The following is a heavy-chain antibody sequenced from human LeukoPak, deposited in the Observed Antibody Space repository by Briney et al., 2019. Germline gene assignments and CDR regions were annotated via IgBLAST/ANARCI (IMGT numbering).Heavy chain of an antibody. J-gene: IGHJ6*02. V-gene: IGHV3-23*01. CDR3: AKAGSRAYYYGMDV. CDR1: GFTFSSYA. CDR2: ISGSGGST. Sequence: GGSLRLSCAASGFTFSSYAMSWVRQAPGKGLEWVSAISGSGGSTYYADSVKGRFTISRDNSKNTLYLQMNSLRAEDTAVYYCAKAGSRAYYYGMDVWGQGTTVTVSS. D-gene: IGHD2-2*01.